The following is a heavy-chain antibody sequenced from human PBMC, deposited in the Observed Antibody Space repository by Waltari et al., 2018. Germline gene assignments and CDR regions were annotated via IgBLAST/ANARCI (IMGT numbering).Heavy chain of an antibody. CDR3: ARELYDFWSGQRTRFDP. V-gene: IGHV4-39*02. D-gene: IGHD3-3*01. J-gene: IGHJ5*02. CDR1: GGSISSSSYY. Sequence: QLQLQESGPGLVKPSETLSLTCTVSGGSISSSSYYWGWIRQPPGKGLEWIGSIYYSGRPYYNPSLKSRVTRSVDTSKNQFSLKLSLVTAAGTAVYYCARELYDFWSGQRTRFDPWGQGTLVTVAS. CDR2: IYYSGRP.